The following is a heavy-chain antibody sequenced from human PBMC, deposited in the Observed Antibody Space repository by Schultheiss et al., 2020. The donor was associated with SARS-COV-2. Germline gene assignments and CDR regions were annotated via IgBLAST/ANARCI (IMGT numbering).Heavy chain of an antibody. CDR2: ISGSGGST. D-gene: IGHD4-23*01. Sequence: GGSLRLSCAASGFTVSSNYMSWVRQAPGKGLEWVSAISGSGGSTYYADSVKGRFTISRDNSKNTLYLQMNSLRVEDTAVYYCARDGRWPNLTRYWYFDLWGRGTLVTVSS. CDR3: ARDGRWPNLTRYWYFDL. J-gene: IGHJ2*01. V-gene: IGHV3-23*01. CDR1: GFTVSSNY.